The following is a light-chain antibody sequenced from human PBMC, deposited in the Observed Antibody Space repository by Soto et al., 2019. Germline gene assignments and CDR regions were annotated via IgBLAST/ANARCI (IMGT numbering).Light chain of an antibody. J-gene: IGKJ1*01. V-gene: IGKV3-15*01. CDR3: QQYNNWPQT. Sequence: EIVMTQSPATLSVSPGERATLSCRASQSFSTTLSWYQQKPGQAPRLLIYGASTRATGIPARFSGSGSGRQFTLTISSLQSEDFAVYYCQQYNNWPQTFGQGTKVDIK. CDR2: GAS. CDR1: QSFSTT.